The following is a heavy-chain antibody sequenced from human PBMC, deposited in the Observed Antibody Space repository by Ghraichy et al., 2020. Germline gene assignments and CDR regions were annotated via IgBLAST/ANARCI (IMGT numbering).Heavy chain of an antibody. CDR1: GITLSSYW. V-gene: IGHV3-7*02. CDR3: ASHNDWKFDD. D-gene: IGHD1-1*01. Sequence: GGSLRLSCAASGITLSSYWMSWVRQAPGKGLEWVANINQDGSERNDVGSLKGRLTISRDNAKNSLYLQMSALRAEDTAVYYCASHNDWKFDDWGQGALVTVSS. J-gene: IGHJ4*02. CDR2: INQDGSER.